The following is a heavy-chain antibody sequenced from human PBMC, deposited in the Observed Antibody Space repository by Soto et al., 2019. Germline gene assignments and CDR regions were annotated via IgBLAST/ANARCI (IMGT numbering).Heavy chain of an antibody. Sequence: SETLSLTCTVSGGSISSSSYYCGWIRQAPGKGLEWIGSNYYSVSTYYNPSLKSRVTISVNTSKNQFSLKLSSVTAADTAVYYSARELNQVAAAGHFYYYYYGMDVWGQGTTVTVSS. V-gene: IGHV4-39*07. CDR2: NYYSVST. CDR3: ARELNQVAAAGHFYYYYYGMDV. J-gene: IGHJ6*01. CDR1: GGSISSSSYY. D-gene: IGHD6-13*01.